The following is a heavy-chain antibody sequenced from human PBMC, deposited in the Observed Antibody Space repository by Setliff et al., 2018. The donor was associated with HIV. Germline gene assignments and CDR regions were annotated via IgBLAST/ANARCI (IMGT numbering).Heavy chain of an antibody. CDR2: INQDGSEK. CDR1: GFTFTSYW. J-gene: IGHJ6*02. V-gene: IGHV3-7*01. Sequence: GGSLRLSCAASGFTFTSYWMIWVRQAPGKGLEWVANINQDGSEKNYVDSVKGRFTISRDNAKNSLYLQMDSLRVEDTTVYYCTRKLAPGHGMDVWGQGTTVTISS. CDR3: TRKLAPGHGMDV. D-gene: IGHD3-3*02.